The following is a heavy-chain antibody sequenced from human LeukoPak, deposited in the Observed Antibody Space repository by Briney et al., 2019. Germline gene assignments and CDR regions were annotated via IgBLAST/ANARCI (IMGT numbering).Heavy chain of an antibody. CDR3: ARASIAAAESDY. J-gene: IGHJ4*02. D-gene: IGHD6-13*01. V-gene: IGHV3-30-3*01. CDR2: IPYDGSNK. Sequence: PGGSLRLSCAASGFTFSDYYMSWIRQAPGKGLEWVAVIPYDGSNKYYADSVKGRFTISRDNSKNTLYLQMNSLRAEDTAVYYCARASIAAAESDYWGQGTLVTVSS. CDR1: GFTFSDYY.